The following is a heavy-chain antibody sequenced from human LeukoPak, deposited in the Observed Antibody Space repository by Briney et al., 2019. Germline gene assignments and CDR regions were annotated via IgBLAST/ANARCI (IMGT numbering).Heavy chain of an antibody. CDR1: GFTVSSNY. CDR3: AAGDSSGYGVDY. V-gene: IGHV3-53*01. Sequence: GGSLRLSCVASGFTVSSNYMSWVRQAPGKGLEWVSVIYSGGSTYYADSVKGRFTISRDNSKNTLYLQMNSLRAEDTAVYYCAAGDSSGYGVDYWGQGTLVTVSS. D-gene: IGHD5-12*01. J-gene: IGHJ4*02. CDR2: IYSGGST.